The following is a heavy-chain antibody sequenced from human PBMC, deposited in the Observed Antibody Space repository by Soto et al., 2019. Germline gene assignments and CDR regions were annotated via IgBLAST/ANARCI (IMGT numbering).Heavy chain of an antibody. CDR2: INPDSDNT. D-gene: IGHD2-2*01. J-gene: IGHJ6*02. V-gene: IGHV1-8*01. Sequence: ASVKVSCKTSGYTFTNYDINCVRQAAGQGLEWMGWINPDSDNTGYAQKFQGRVTMTRDTSISTAYMELNSLRSEDTTVYYCARGRRYCTTTNRYHPALFPYGMDVWGQGTTVTVSS. CDR3: ARGRRYCTTTNRYHPALFPYGMDV. CDR1: GYTFTNYD.